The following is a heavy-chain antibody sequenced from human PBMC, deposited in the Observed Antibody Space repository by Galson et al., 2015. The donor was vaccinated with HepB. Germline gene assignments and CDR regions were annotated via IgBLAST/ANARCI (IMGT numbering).Heavy chain of an antibody. V-gene: IGHV3-7*03. J-gene: IGHJ4*02. Sequence: SLRLSCAGSGFNFGSYWMNWVRQAPGKGLEWVANIKQDGTMRYYVDSVEGRFSISRDNANNVLYLNMSSLRVEDTAVYYCAEDRGEGSTWPRTFENWGQGSPVTVSS. CDR1: GFNFGSYW. CDR3: AEDRGEGSTWPRTFEN. CDR2: IKQDGTMR. D-gene: IGHD6-13*01.